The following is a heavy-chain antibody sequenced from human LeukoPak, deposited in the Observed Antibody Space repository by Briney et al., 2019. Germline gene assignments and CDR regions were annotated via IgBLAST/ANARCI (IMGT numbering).Heavy chain of an antibody. Sequence: ASVKVSCKASGYTFTSYAMNWVRQAPGQGLEWMGWISAYNGNTNYAQKLQGRVTMTTDTSTSTAYMELRSLRSEDTAVYYCARAGMATIIRRDYYYYMDVWGKGPRSPSP. CDR1: GYTFTSYA. CDR3: ARAGMATIIRRDYYYYMDV. D-gene: IGHD5-12*01. CDR2: ISAYNGNT. J-gene: IGHJ6*03. V-gene: IGHV1-18*01.